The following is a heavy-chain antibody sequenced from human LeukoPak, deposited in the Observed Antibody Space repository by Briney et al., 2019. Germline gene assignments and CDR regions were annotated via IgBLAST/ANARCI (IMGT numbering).Heavy chain of an antibody. V-gene: IGHV4-39*07. J-gene: IGHJ4*02. Sequence: SQTLSLTCTVSGGSISSGSYYWSWIRQPPGKGLEWIGEINHSGSTNYNPSLKSRVTISVDTSKNQFSLKLSSVTAADTAVYYCARGRAVTSIDYWGQGTLVTVSS. CDR2: INHSGST. CDR3: ARGRAVTSIDY. D-gene: IGHD4-17*01. CDR1: GGSISSGSYY.